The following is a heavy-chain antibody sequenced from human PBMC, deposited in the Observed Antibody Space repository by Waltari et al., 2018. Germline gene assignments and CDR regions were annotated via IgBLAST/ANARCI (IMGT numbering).Heavy chain of an antibody. V-gene: IGHV6-1*01. CDR2: TDYRSKWYN. CDR1: GDSISSNGVA. CDR3: ARGRNSGFDY. Sequence: QVQLQQSGPELVKPSQTLSLTCDISGDSISSNGVAWNWIRQSPSRGLEWLGRTDYRSKWYNDYAVSVKSRITINPDTSKNQFSRQLNSVTPDDTALYYCARGRNSGFDYWGQGTLVTVSS. D-gene: IGHD2-15*01. J-gene: IGHJ4*02.